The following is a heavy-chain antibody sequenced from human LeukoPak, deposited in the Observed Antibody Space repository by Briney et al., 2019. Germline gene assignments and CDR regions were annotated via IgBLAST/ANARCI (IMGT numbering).Heavy chain of an antibody. V-gene: IGHV4-30-2*01. CDR2: IYHSGGT. Sequence: SETLSLTCAVSGGSISSGGYSWSWIRQPPGKGLEWIGYIYHSGGTYYNPSLKSRVTISVDRSKNQFSLKLSSVTAADTAVYYCARSDSSGHHFQHWGQGTLVTVSS. CDR3: ARSDSSGHHFQH. J-gene: IGHJ1*01. D-gene: IGHD3-22*01. CDR1: GGSISSGGYS.